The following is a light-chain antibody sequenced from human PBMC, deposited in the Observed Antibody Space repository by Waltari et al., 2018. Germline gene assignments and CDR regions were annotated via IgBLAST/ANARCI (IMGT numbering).Light chain of an antibody. CDR2: GAS. CDR3: QHYVRLPAT. CDR1: QTVSRS. J-gene: IGKJ1*01. V-gene: IGKV3-20*01. Sequence: IVLTPSPGTLPLSPGERATLPCRASQTVSRSLAWYQQKPGQAPKLLIYGASTRATGIPDRFTGSGSGTDFSLTISSLEPEDFAIYFCQHYVRLPATFGQGTKVEIK.